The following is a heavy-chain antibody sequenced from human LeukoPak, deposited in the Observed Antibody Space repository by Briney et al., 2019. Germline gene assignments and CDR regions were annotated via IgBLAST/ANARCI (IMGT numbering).Heavy chain of an antibody. D-gene: IGHD7-27*01. Sequence: SETLSLTCTVSGGSITSRNYQWGWVRQPPGKGLGWIASIYVGGTTHYNPSLKSRVNISMDTSKNQFSLWLSSVTAADTAVYYCARDLRDWGSSAFDIWGQGTMVTVSS. V-gene: IGHV4-39*07. CDR2: IYVGGTT. CDR3: ARDLRDWGSSAFDI. J-gene: IGHJ3*02. CDR1: GGSITSRNYQ.